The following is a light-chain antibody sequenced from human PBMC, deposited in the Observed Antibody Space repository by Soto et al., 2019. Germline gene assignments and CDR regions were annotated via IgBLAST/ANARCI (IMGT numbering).Light chain of an antibody. J-gene: IGKJ5*01. CDR1: QGLSSW. CDR2: AAS. CDR3: QQANIFPIT. V-gene: IGKV1D-12*01. Sequence: DIQLTQSPSSVSASVADRVTITCRASQGLSSWLAWYQQKPGKAPKLLIYAASTLQSGVPSRFTDSGSGTDFTLTISSLQTEDFATYYCQQANIFPITFGQGTRLEIK.